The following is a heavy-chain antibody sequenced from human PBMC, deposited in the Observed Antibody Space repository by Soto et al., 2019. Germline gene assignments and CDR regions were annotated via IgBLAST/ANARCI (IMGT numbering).Heavy chain of an antibody. D-gene: IGHD3-22*01. J-gene: IGHJ4*02. CDR1: GGSISSGDYY. CDR3: ARALDMIEDGNDY. Sequence: QVQLQESGPGLVKPSQTLSLTCTVSGGSISSGDYYWSWIRQPPGKGLEWIGYIYYSGSTYYNPSLKSRVXTSXDXFKNQFSLKLSSVTAADTAVYYCARALDMIEDGNDYWGQGTLVTVSS. CDR2: IYYSGST. V-gene: IGHV4-30-4*01.